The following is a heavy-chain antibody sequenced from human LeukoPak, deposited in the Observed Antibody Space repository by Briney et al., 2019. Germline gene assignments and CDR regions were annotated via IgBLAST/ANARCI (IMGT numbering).Heavy chain of an antibody. CDR2: IKSKADGGTT. V-gene: IGHV3-15*01. J-gene: IGHJ4*02. CDR3: AAFSKGF. Sequence: GGSLRLPCAASGIAFSDVWMTWVRQAPGKGLEWVGRIKSKADGGTTDYAAPVKGRFSISGDDSKNTVYLQIDSLEAEDTAVYYCAAFSKGFWGQGTLVTVSS. CDR1: GIAFSDVW.